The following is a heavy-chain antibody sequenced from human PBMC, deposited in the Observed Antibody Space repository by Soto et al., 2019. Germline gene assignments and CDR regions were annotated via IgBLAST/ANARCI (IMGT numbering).Heavy chain of an antibody. Sequence: PSETLSLTCTVSGGSISSSSYYWGWIRQPPGKGLEWIGSIYYSGSTYYNPSLKSRVTISVDTSKNQFSLKLSSVTAADTAVYYCASLYSYGAYYYYGMDVWGQGTTVTVSS. D-gene: IGHD5-18*01. CDR2: IYYSGST. CDR3: ASLYSYGAYYYYGMDV. V-gene: IGHV4-39*01. J-gene: IGHJ6*02. CDR1: GGSISSSSYY.